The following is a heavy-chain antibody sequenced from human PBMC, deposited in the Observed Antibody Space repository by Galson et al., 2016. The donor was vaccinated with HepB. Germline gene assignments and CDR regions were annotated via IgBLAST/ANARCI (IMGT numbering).Heavy chain of an antibody. CDR1: GFIFTNYA. V-gene: IGHV3-23*01. CDR3: ARHYYDILTGYYTLRGLDV. CDR2: ISTGGGGT. J-gene: IGHJ6*02. D-gene: IGHD3-9*01. Sequence: SLRLSCAASGFIFTNYAMSWVRQAPGKGLEWVSAISTGGGGTYYADSVKGRLTISRDNSKNTLYLQMNSLRAEDTAVYYCARHYYDILTGYYTLRGLDVWGQGTTVTVSS.